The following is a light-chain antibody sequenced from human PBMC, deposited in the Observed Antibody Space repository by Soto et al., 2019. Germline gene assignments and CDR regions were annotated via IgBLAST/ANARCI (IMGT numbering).Light chain of an antibody. CDR3: QQRSNWLSIT. V-gene: IGKV3-11*01. CDR1: QSVSSY. J-gene: IGKJ5*01. Sequence: EIVLTQSPATLSLSPGERATLSCRASQSVSSYLAWYQQKPGQAPRLLIYDASNRATGIPARFSGSGSGTDFTLPISSLEPEDFAAYYCQQRSNWLSITFGQGTRLEIK. CDR2: DAS.